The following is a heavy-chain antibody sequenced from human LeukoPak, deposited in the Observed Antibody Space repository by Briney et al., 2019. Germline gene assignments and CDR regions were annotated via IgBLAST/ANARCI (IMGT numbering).Heavy chain of an antibody. CDR3: ARVATYSSSLYYYYMDV. CDR2: IIPIFGTA. J-gene: IGHJ6*03. V-gene: IGHV1-69*13. Sequence: GASVKVSCKASGGTFSSYAISWVRQAPGQGLEWMGGIIPIFGTANYAQKFQGRVTITADESTSTAYMELSSLRSEDTAVYYCARVATYSSSLYYYYMDVWGKGTTVTVSS. D-gene: IGHD6-6*01. CDR1: GGTFSSYA.